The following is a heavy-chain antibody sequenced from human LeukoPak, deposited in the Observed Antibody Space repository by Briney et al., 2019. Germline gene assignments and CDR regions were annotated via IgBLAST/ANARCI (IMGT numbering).Heavy chain of an antibody. CDR1: GFTFSSYS. CDR3: ARDQPYYDFWSGYYPRGGYYYYYYMDV. J-gene: IGHJ6*03. CDR2: ISSSSSYI. V-gene: IGHV3-21*01. D-gene: IGHD3-3*01. Sequence: GGSLRLSCAASGFTFSSYSMNWVRQAPGKGLEWVSSISSSSSYIYYADSVKGRFTISRDNAKNSLYLQMNSLRAEDTAVYYCARDQPYYDFWSGYYPRGGYYYYYYMDVWGKGTTVTVSS.